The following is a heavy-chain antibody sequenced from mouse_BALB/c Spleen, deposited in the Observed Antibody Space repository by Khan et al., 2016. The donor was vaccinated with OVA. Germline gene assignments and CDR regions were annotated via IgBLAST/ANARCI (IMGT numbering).Heavy chain of an antibody. Sequence: EVELVESGGDLVRPGGSLKLSCAASGFTFSAYGMSWVRQSPDKRLVWVATINSDGCYTYYPDSLKGRFIISRDNSKNTLYLQMRSLKSEDTAMYYCASHLTGSFAYWGQGTLVTVSA. CDR1: GFTFSAYG. D-gene: IGHD4-1*01. CDR2: INSDGCYT. V-gene: IGHV5-6*01. J-gene: IGHJ3*01. CDR3: ASHLTGSFAY.